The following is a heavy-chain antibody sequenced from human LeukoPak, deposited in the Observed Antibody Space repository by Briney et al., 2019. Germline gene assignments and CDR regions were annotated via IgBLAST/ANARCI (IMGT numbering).Heavy chain of an antibody. J-gene: IGHJ4*02. D-gene: IGHD3-22*01. CDR3: ARGDTVWYYDSSGPFDY. V-gene: IGHV3-21*01. Sequence: NPGGSLRLSCAASGFTFSSYSMNWVRQAPGKGLEWVSSISSSSSYIYYADSVKGRFTISRDNAKNSLYLQMNSLRAEDTAVYYCARGDTVWYYDSSGPFDYWGQGTLVTVSS. CDR2: ISSSSSYI. CDR1: GFTFSSYS.